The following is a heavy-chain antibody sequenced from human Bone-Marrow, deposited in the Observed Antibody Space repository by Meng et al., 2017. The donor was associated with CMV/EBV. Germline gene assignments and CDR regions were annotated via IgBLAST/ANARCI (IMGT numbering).Heavy chain of an antibody. CDR2: INPSGGST. J-gene: IGHJ1*01. D-gene: IGHD1-26*01. Sequence: ASVKVSCKASGYTFTSYYMHWVRQAPGQGLEWMGIINPSGGSTSYAQKFQGRVTMTRDTSTSTVYMELSSLRSEDTAVYYCAGRATLGPHIVGATKAPFGYWGQGTLVTVSS. V-gene: IGHV1-46*01. CDR3: AGRATLGPHIVGATKAPFGY. CDR1: GYTFTSYY.